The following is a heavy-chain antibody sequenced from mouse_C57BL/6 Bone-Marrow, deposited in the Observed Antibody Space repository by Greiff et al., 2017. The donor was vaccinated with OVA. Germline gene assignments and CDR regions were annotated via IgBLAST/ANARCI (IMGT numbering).Heavy chain of an antibody. V-gene: IGHV1-81*01. J-gene: IGHJ3*01. CDR2: IYPRSGNT. D-gene: IGHD1-1*01. Sequence: LVESGAELARPGASVKLSCKASGYTFTSYGISWVKQRTGQGLEWIGEIYPRSGNTYYNEKFKGKATLTADKSSSTAYMELRSLTSEDSAVYFCARAGDYYGSGFAYWGQGTLVTVSA. CDR3: ARAGDYYGSGFAY. CDR1: GYTFTSYG.